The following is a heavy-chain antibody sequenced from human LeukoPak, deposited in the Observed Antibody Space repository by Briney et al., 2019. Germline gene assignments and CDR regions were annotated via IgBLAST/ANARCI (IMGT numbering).Heavy chain of an antibody. CDR2: ISAGGGSP. CDR3: AQGRIGGLHDAFDI. J-gene: IGHJ3*02. CDR1: GVTFSSYA. V-gene: IGHV3-23*01. Sequence: GGSLRLSCAASGVTFSSYAMTWVRQAPGKGLEWVSTISAGGGSPYYADSVKGRFTISRDNSKNTLYLQMNSLRADDTAVYYCAQGRIGGLHDAFDIWGQGTMVTVSS. D-gene: IGHD1-26*01.